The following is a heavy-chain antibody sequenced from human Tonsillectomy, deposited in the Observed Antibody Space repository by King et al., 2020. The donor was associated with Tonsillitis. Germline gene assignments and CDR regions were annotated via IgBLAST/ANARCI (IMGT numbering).Heavy chain of an antibody. Sequence: VQLQESGPGLVKPSETLSLTCTVSGDSIRSHYWSWIRQPPGKGLEWIAYMSYSGSTNYNPSLKSRVTISVDTSKNQFSLKLSSVTAADAAVYYCARHRGYCSGGSCLWGERYFDYWGQGTLVTVSS. D-gene: IGHD2-15*01. CDR3: ARHRGYCSGGSCLWGERYFDY. CDR2: MSYSGST. J-gene: IGHJ4*02. CDR1: GDSIRSHY. V-gene: IGHV4-59*08.